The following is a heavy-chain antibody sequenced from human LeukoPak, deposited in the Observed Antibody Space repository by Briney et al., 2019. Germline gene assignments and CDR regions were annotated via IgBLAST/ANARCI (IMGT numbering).Heavy chain of an antibody. D-gene: IGHD3-10*01. CDR2: LSYDGSNK. CDR1: GFTFSSYA. J-gene: IGHJ3*02. CDR3: ANGYYYGSGSYYKEAFDI. V-gene: IGHV3-30-3*01. Sequence: PGGALRLSCAASGFTFSSYALHWVRQAPGKGLEWVAVLSYDGSNKYYADSVKGRFTISRDNSKNTLYLQMNSLRAEDTAVYYCANGYYYGSGSYYKEAFDIWGQGTMVTVSS.